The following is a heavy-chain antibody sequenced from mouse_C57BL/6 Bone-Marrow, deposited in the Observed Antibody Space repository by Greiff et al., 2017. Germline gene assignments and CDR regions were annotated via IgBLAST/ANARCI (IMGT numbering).Heavy chain of an antibody. CDR2: IYPRDGST. D-gene: IGHD2-3*01. CDR1: GYTFTDHT. CDR3: ASYDGYYVWFAY. J-gene: IGHJ3*01. V-gene: IGHV1-78*01. Sequence: QVQLQQSDAELVKPGASVKISCKVSGYTFTDHTIHWMKQRPGQGLEWIGNIYPRDGSTKYNEKFKGKATLTADKSSSTAYMQLNSLTSEDSAVYFCASYDGYYVWFAYWGQGTLVTVSA.